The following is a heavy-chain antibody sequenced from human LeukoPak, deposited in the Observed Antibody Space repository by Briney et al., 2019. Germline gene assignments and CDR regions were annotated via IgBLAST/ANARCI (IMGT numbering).Heavy chain of an antibody. J-gene: IGHJ6*02. V-gene: IGHV3-48*04. D-gene: IGHD2-2*01. CDR1: GFTFSSYS. CDR3: ARGPHCSSTSCLEVGYYYYGMDV. Sequence: PGGSLRLSCAASGFTFSSYSMNWVRQAPGKGLEWVSYISSSGSTIYYADSVKGRFTISRDNAKNSLYLQMNSLRAEGTAVYYCARGPHCSSTSCLEVGYYYYGMDVWGQGTTVTVSS. CDR2: ISSSGSTI.